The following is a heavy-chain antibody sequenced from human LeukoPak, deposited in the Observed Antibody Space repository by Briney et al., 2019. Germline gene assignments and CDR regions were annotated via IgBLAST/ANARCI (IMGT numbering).Heavy chain of an antibody. J-gene: IGHJ3*02. V-gene: IGHV4-34*01. D-gene: IGHD2-2*01. CDR3: AREGCSSTSCYLGAFNI. CDR2: INHSGST. CDR1: GGSFSGYY. Sequence: SETLSLTCAVYGGSFSGYYWRWIRQPPGKGLEWIGEINHSGSTNYNPSLKSRVTISVDTSKNQFSLKLSSVTAADTAVYYCAREGCSSTSCYLGAFNIWGQGTMVTVSS.